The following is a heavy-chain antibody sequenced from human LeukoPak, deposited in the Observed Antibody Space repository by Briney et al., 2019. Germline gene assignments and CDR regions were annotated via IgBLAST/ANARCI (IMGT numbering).Heavy chain of an antibody. V-gene: IGHV1-69*05. CDR1: GGTFSSYA. Sequence: SVKVSCKASGGTFSSYAISWVRQAPGQGLEWMGRIIPIFGTANYAQKFQGRVTITTDESTSTAYMELSSLRSEDTAVYYCAREKFNYDLLHYFDYWGQGTLVTVSS. J-gene: IGHJ4*02. D-gene: IGHD3-16*01. CDR3: AREKFNYDLLHYFDY. CDR2: IIPIFGTA.